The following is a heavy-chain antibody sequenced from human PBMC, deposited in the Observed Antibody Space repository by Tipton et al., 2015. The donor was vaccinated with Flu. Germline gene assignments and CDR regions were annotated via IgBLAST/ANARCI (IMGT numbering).Heavy chain of an antibody. Sequence: TLSLTCSVSGYSIRSGYYWGWIRQPPGKGLEWIGNFFHSGSTYYNPSLKGRVTISVDTSKKQFSLQLRSVTAADTAMYYCARDPSLGMPDYFDSWGRGTLVAVSS. D-gene: IGHD2-2*01. CDR2: FFHSGST. V-gene: IGHV4-38-2*02. CDR1: GYSIRSGYY. J-gene: IGHJ4*02. CDR3: ARDPSLGMPDYFDS.